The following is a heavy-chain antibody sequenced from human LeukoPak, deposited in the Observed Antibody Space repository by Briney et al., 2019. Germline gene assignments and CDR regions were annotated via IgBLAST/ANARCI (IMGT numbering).Heavy chain of an antibody. J-gene: IGHJ4*02. CDR2: ISSSSTI. D-gene: IGHD1-26*01. CDR3: ARRPTREAIDY. Sequence: GGSLRLSCAASGFTFSSYSMNWVRQAPGKGLEWVSYISSSSTIYYADSVKGRFTISRDNAKNSLYLQMNSLRAEDTAVYYCARRPTREAIDYWGQGTLVTVSS. CDR1: GFTFSSYS. V-gene: IGHV3-48*01.